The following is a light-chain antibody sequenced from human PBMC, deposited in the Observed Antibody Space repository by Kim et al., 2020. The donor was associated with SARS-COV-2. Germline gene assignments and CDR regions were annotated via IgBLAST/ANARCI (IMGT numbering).Light chain of an antibody. J-gene: IGKJ4*01. CDR1: QSFSRN. Sequence: SPGEGATLSCRASQSFSRNLAWYQQKRGQAPRLLIYDASTRATGISARFRGSGSGTEFTLTISSLQSEDFTVYYCQQYNNWPSLTFGGGTKVDIK. V-gene: IGKV3-15*01. CDR2: DAS. CDR3: QQYNNWPSLT.